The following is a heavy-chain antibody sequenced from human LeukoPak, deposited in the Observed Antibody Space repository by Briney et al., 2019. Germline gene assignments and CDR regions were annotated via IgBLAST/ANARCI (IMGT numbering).Heavy chain of an antibody. CDR3: AKGKAGIAHYMDV. CDR2: IYSGGST. D-gene: IGHD6-13*01. J-gene: IGHJ6*03. V-gene: IGHV3-53*01. CDR1: GFTVSSNY. Sequence: GGSLRLSCAASGFTVSSNYMSWVRQAPGKGLEWVSIIYSGGSTYYADSVKGRFTISRDNSKNTLYLQMNSLRAEDTAVYYCAKGKAGIAHYMDVWGKGTTVTISS.